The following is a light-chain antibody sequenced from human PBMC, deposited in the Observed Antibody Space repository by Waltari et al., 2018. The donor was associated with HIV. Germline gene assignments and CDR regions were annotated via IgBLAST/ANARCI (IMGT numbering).Light chain of an antibody. CDR1: SSDIGGYDY. J-gene: IGLJ2*01. V-gene: IGLV2-14*01. Sequence: QSALTQPASVSGSPGQSITISCTGTSSDIGGYDYVSWYQPPPGTAPKLLIYGVSSRPSGVSNRFSGSRSGNTASLTISGLQADDEAHYYCSAYTTYSPLAVFGGGTKLTVL. CDR3: SAYTTYSPLAV. CDR2: GVS.